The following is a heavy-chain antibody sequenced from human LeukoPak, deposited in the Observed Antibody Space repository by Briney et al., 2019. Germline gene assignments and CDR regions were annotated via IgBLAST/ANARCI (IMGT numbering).Heavy chain of an antibody. V-gene: IGHV4-39*01. CDR2: IYYAGRT. CDR3: ARVPYYFEISGFSFDG. J-gene: IGHJ2*01. CDR1: GDSIRRRGYY. Sequence: PETLSVTSTVPGDSIRRRGYYWGWVSHHPRKGLEWLVNIYYAGRTYYNSSLTSRLSIYVDPSKHQFSLTLASVTAADTAVYSCARVPYYFEISGFSFDGWGRGTLVTVSS. D-gene: IGHD3-22*01.